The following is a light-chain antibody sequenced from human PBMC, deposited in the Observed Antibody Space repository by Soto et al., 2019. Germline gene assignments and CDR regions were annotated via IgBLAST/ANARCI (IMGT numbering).Light chain of an antibody. CDR1: QSVYSSY. J-gene: IGKJ5*01. CDR2: GAS. CDR3: QQYGTSPPIT. Sequence: EIVLTQSPGTLSLSQVERATLSCRASQSVYSSYLAWYQQKPGQAPRLLIYGASSRATAIPDRFSGSGSGRDFSLTINRLEPEDSAVYYCQQYGTSPPITFGQGTRLEIK. V-gene: IGKV3-20*01.